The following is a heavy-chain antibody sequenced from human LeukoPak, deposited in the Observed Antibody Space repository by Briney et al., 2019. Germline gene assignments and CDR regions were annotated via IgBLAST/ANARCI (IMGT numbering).Heavy chain of an antibody. D-gene: IGHD3-22*01. CDR3: AGLVGPYSSGLYYYYFDY. Sequence: PSETLSLTCTVSGGSVSSGSYYWSWIRQPPGKGLEWIGEMYLSGTTHSNPSVKSRVTISIDKSKNQFFLNLSSVTAADTAVYYCAGLVGPYSSGLYYYYFDYWGQGTLVTVSS. CDR1: GGSVSSGSYY. J-gene: IGHJ4*02. CDR2: MYLSGTT. V-gene: IGHV4-39*07.